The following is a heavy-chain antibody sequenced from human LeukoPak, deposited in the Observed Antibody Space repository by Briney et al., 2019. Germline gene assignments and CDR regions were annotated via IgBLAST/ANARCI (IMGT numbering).Heavy chain of an antibody. CDR2: IKQDGRET. Sequence: GGSLRLSCAASGFTFSNYWMSWVRQAPGKGLEWVANIKQDGRETYYVDSVKGRFTISRDNAKNSLYLQMSSLRAEDTAVYYCARGPAANEYYYYFMDVWGKGTTVTVSS. V-gene: IGHV3-7*01. J-gene: IGHJ6*03. CDR1: GFTFSNYW. D-gene: IGHD2-2*01. CDR3: ARGPAANEYYYYFMDV.